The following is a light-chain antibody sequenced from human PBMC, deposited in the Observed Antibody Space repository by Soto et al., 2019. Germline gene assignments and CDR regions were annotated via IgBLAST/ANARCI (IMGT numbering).Light chain of an antibody. V-gene: IGKV3-11*01. Sequence: DIVLTQSPATLSLSPGQRATLSCRASQNFSNYVAWYQQKPGRAPRLLIYDASKRATGIPSRFSGSASGTDFTLTISSLEPEDFAIYYCQLRTNWPSLTFGGETKVEI. CDR1: QNFSNY. J-gene: IGKJ4*02. CDR3: QLRTNWPSLT. CDR2: DAS.